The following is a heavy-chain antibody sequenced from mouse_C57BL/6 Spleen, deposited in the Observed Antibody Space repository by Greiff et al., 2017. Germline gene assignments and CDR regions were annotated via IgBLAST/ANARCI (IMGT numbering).Heavy chain of an antibody. D-gene: IGHD2-3*01. Sequence: EVKLMESGPELVKPGASVKMSCKASGYTFTDYNMHWVKQSHGKSLEWIGYINPNNGGTSYNQKFKGKATLTVNKSSSTAYMELRSLTSEDSAVYYCARPPYDGYYSWFAYWGQGTLVTVSA. CDR3: ARPPYDGYYSWFAY. CDR1: GYTFTDYN. V-gene: IGHV1-22*01. J-gene: IGHJ3*01. CDR2: INPNNGGT.